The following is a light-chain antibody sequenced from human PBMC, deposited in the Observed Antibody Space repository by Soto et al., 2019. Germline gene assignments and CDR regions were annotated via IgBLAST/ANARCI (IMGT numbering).Light chain of an antibody. J-gene: IGKJ4*01. Sequence: EIVLTQSPATLSLSPGDRATLSCRASQSVSSFFVWYQQKRGQPPRLLIYDASKRATGIPVRFSGSGSGTDFTLTISSLEPEDFAVYYCQHRFSWPLTFGGGTTVEMK. CDR1: QSVSSF. CDR3: QHRFSWPLT. V-gene: IGKV3-11*01. CDR2: DAS.